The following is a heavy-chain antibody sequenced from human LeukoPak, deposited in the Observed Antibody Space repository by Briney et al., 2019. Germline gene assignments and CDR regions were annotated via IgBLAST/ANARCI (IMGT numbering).Heavy chain of an antibody. CDR2: IKQDGSEK. Sequence: PGGSLRLSCAASGFTFSSYWMSWVRQAPGKGLEWVANIKQDGSEKYYVDSVKGRFTISRDNSKNTLYLQMNSLRAEDTAVYYCAKPLSAVVVTDAFDIWGQGTMVTVSS. CDR3: AKPLSAVVVTDAFDI. CDR1: GFTFSSYW. D-gene: IGHD2-21*02. V-gene: IGHV3-7*03. J-gene: IGHJ3*02.